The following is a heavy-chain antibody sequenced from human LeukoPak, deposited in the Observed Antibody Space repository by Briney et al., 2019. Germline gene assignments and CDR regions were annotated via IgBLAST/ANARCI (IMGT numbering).Heavy chain of an antibody. D-gene: IGHD3-10*01. Sequence: SETLSLTCTVSGGSISSGSYYWSWIRQPAGKGLEWIGRIYTSGSTNYNPSLKSRVTISVDTSKNQFSLKLSSVTAADTAVYYCAREGITISYYYMDVWGKGTTVTVSS. CDR3: AREGITISYYYMDV. CDR1: GGSISSGSYY. J-gene: IGHJ6*03. V-gene: IGHV4-61*02. CDR2: IYTSGST.